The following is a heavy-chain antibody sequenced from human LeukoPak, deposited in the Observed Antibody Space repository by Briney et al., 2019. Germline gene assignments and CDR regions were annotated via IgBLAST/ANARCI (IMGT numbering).Heavy chain of an antibody. V-gene: IGHV3-30-3*01. D-gene: IGHD2-2*01. CDR1: GFTFSSYA. CDR3: ARDGGDCSSTSCYPWFDP. J-gene: IGHJ5*02. Sequence: GRSLRLSCAASGFTFSSYAMHWVRQAPGKGLEWVAVISYDGSNKYYADSVKGRFTISRDNSNNTLYLQMNSLRAEDTAVYYCARDGGDCSSTSCYPWFDPWGQGTLVTVSS. CDR2: ISYDGSNK.